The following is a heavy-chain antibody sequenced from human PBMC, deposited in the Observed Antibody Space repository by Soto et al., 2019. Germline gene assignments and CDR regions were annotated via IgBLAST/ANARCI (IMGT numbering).Heavy chain of an antibody. CDR3: ARDYHSSLVHHYDGMDV. J-gene: IGHJ6*02. CDR2: IYYTGGT. D-gene: IGHD6-6*01. V-gene: IGHV4-31*03. CDR1: GGSISSDGYY. Sequence: QVQLQESGPGLVKPSQTLSLTCTVSGGSISSDGYYWSWIRQHPGKGLEWIGYIYYTGGTYYNPSLRSRVTISVDTSKNHFSLKLSSVTAAVTAVDYCARDYHSSLVHHYDGMDVWGQGTTVTVSS.